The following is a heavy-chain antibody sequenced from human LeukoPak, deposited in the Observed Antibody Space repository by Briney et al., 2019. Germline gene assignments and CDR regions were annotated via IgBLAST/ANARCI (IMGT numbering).Heavy chain of an antibody. CDR2: IYYSGST. J-gene: IGHJ4*02. D-gene: IGHD6-13*01. CDR3: ARIVIAAAEGYFDY. CDR1: GGSISSYY. V-gene: IGHV4-59*01. Sequence: PSETLSLTCTVSGGSISSYYWSWIRQPPGKGLEWIGYIYYSGSTNYNPSLKSRVTISVDTSKNQFSLKLSSVTAADTAVYYCARIVIAAAEGYFDYWGQGTLVTVSS.